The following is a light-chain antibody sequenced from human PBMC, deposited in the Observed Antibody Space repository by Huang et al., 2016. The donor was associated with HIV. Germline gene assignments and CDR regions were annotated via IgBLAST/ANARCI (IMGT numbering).Light chain of an antibody. J-gene: IGKJ4*01. V-gene: IGKV1-NL1*01. CDR3: QQYYTPPLT. Sequence: DIQMTQSPSSLSASVGDRVTITCRASQDIRNSLAWYQQKLGAAPKLQVYAAYRWESGVPSRFSGSGSDTYYTLTISVLQPEDFATYYCQQYYTPPLTFGGGTKVEIK. CDR1: QDIRNS. CDR2: AAY.